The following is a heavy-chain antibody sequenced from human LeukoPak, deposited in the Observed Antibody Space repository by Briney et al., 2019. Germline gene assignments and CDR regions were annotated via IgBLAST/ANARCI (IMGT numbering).Heavy chain of an antibody. D-gene: IGHD3-10*01. J-gene: IGHJ4*02. CDR1: GGSMSSYY. CDR3: ARGRLRITMVRGVDFDY. CDR2: IYYSGST. V-gene: IGHV4-59*08. Sequence: PSETLSLTCTVSGGSMSSYYWSWIRQPPGKGLEWIGYIYYSGSTNYNPSLKSRVTISVDTSKNQFSLKLSSVTAADTAVYYCARGRLRITMVRGVDFDYWGQGTLVTVSS.